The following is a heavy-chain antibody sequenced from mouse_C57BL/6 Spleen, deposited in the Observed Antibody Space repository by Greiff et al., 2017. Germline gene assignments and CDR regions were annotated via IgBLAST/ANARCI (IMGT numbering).Heavy chain of an antibody. CDR2: INPGSGGT. CDR3: ARYTVTSGYAMDY. Sequence: QVQLQQSGAELVRPGTSVKVSCKASGYAFTNYLIEWVKQRPGQGLAWIGVINPGSGGTKYNEKFKGQATLTADKSSRTAYMQLNSLTSEYASVYFCARYTVTSGYAMDYWGQGTSVTFSS. J-gene: IGHJ4*01. V-gene: IGHV1-54*01. D-gene: IGHD2-3*01. CDR1: GYAFTNYL.